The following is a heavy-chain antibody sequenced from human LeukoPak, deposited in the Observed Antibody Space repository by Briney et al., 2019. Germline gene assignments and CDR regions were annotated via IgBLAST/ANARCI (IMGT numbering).Heavy chain of an antibody. V-gene: IGHV3-7*01. D-gene: IGHD3-10*01. Sequence: GGSLRLSCATSGFTFSIYWMSWVRQAPGKGLEWVANINQDGSEKYYVDSVKGRFTISRDNAKNSLYLQMKSLRAEDTAVYYCAGRWWFGLRENWFDPWGQGTLVTVSS. CDR3: AGRWWFGLRENWFDP. CDR1: GFTFSIYW. CDR2: INQDGSEK. J-gene: IGHJ5*02.